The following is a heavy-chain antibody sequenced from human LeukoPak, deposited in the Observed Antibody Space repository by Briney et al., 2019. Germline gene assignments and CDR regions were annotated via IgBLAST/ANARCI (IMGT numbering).Heavy chain of an antibody. V-gene: IGHV4-39*07. CDR3: ARAGTTVVTLDY. CDR1: VGSISSSRYY. Sequence: SETLSLTCTVSVGSISSSRYYWGWIRDPPGKGLEWIGSIYYSGSTYYNPSLKSRVTISVDTSKNQFSLKLSSVTAADTAVYYCARAGTTVVTLDYWGQGTLVTVSS. D-gene: IGHD4-23*01. J-gene: IGHJ4*02. CDR2: IYYSGST.